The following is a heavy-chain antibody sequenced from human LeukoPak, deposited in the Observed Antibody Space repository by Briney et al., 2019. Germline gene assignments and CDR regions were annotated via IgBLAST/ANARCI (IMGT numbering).Heavy chain of an antibody. CDR2: INSDGSST. Sequence: GGSLRLSCAASGFTFSSYWMHWVCQAPGKGLVWVSRINSDGSSTSYADSVKGRFTISRDNAKNTLYLQMNSLRAEDTAVYYCARAWGVGYCSGGSCYGGFDYWGQGTLVTVSS. D-gene: IGHD2-15*01. CDR3: ARAWGVGYCSGGSCYGGFDY. CDR1: GFTFSSYW. V-gene: IGHV3-74*01. J-gene: IGHJ4*02.